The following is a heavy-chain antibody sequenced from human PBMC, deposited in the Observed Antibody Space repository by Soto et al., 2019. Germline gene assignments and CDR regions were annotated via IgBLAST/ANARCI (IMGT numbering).Heavy chain of an antibody. Sequence: QVQLVQSGAEVKKPGSSVKVSCKASGGTFSSYTISWVRQAPGQGLEWMGRIIPILGIANYAQKFQGRVTISADKSRSTAHMELSSLRSEDTAVYYCAGDNSGYEINNWFDPWGQGTLVTVSS. CDR1: GGTFSSYT. V-gene: IGHV1-69*02. J-gene: IGHJ5*02. D-gene: IGHD5-12*01. CDR2: IIPILGIA. CDR3: AGDNSGYEINNWFDP.